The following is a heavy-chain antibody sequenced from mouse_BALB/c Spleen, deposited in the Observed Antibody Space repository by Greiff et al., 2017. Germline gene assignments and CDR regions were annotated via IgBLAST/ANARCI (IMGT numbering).Heavy chain of an antibody. D-gene: IGHD2-2*01. CDR1: GFTFSDYY. V-gene: IGHV5-4*02. CDR3: ARGLWLRRGDFDV. Sequence: EVKLVESGGGLVKPGGSLKLSCAASGFTFSDYYMYWVRQTPEKRLEWVATISDGGSYTYYPDSVKGRFTISRDNAKNNLYLQMSSLKSEDTAMYYCARGLWLRRGDFDVWGAGTTVTVSS. CDR2: ISDGGSYT. J-gene: IGHJ1*01.